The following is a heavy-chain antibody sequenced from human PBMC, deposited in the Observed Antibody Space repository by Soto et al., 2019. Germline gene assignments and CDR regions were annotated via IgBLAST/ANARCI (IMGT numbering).Heavy chain of an antibody. Sequence: GASLKVSCKASGGTFSTYTITWVRQAPGQGLEWMGRIIPIIGIINYAQKFQGRVTITADKFTGTAYMELTRLRSDDTAVYYCARDLGGWHDYWGQGTLVTVSS. J-gene: IGHJ4*02. V-gene: IGHV1-69*04. D-gene: IGHD2-15*01. CDR3: ARDLGGWHDY. CDR1: GGTFSTYT. CDR2: IIPIIGII.